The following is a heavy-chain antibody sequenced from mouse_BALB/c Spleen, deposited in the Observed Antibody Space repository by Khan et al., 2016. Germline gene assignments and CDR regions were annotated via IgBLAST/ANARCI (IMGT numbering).Heavy chain of an antibody. CDR1: GYTFTDYS. CDR3: ARELEYYFDY. J-gene: IGHJ2*01. V-gene: IGHV9-2-1*01. Sequence: QIQLVQSGPELKKPGETVKISCKASGYTFTDYSMHWVKQAPGKGLKWMGWINTETGEPTYADDFKGRFAFSLETSASTAYLQINNLKNEDTATYCCARELEYYFDYWGQGTTLTVSS. CDR2: INTETGEP.